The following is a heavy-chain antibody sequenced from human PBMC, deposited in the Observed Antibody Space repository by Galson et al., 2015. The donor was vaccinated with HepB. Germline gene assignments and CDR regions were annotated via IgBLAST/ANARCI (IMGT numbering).Heavy chain of an antibody. CDR3: ASTRHDYGDYGAWNYFDY. V-gene: IGHV4-4*07. Sequence: ETLSLTCTVSGGSISSYYWSWIRQPAGKGLEWTGRIYTSGSTNYNPSLKSRVTMSVDASKNQFSLKLSSVTAADTAVYYCASTRHDYGDYGAWNYFDYWGQGTLVTVSS. CDR1: GGSISSYY. J-gene: IGHJ4*02. CDR2: IYTSGST. D-gene: IGHD4-17*01.